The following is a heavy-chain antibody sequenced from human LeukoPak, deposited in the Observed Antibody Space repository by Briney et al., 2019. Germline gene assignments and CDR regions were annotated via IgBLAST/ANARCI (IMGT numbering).Heavy chain of an antibody. D-gene: IGHD3-10*01. CDR3: ARDKGSITMVRGVNYWFDP. CDR1: GYTFTSYG. CDR2: ISAYNGNT. Sequence: ASVKVSCKASGYTFTSYGISWVRQAPGQGLEWMGWISAYNGNTNYAQKLQGRVTMTTDTSTSTAYMEQRSLRSDDTAVYYCARDKGSITMVRGVNYWFDPWGQGTLVTVSS. V-gene: IGHV1-18*01. J-gene: IGHJ5*02.